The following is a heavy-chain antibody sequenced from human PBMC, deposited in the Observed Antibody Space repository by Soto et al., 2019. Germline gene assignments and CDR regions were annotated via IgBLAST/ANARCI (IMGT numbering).Heavy chain of an antibody. CDR2: ISYDGSNK. J-gene: IGHJ4*02. V-gene: IGHV3-30-3*01. CDR1: GFTFSSYA. Sequence: QVQLVESGGGVVQPGRSLRLSCAASGFTFSSYAMHWVRQAPGKGLEWVAVISYDGSNKYYADSVKGRFTISRDNSKNTLYLQMNSLRAEDTAVYYCARVGDFWSGYSDYWGQGTLVTVSS. D-gene: IGHD3-3*01. CDR3: ARVGDFWSGYSDY.